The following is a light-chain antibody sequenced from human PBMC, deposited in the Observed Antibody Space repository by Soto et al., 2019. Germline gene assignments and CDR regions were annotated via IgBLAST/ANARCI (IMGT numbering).Light chain of an antibody. CDR1: PSDVADFNY. CDR3: SSSTSTTTLL. Sequence: QSALTQPASVSGLPGRPITSPATGPPSDVADFNYVSWYQHHPGNAPKLIIYAANNRPPGVSNRFSGSKSGNTASLTISGLQAEDEGEYYCSSSTSTTTLLFGGGTKLTVL. J-gene: IGLJ2*01. CDR2: AAN. V-gene: IGLV2-14*01.